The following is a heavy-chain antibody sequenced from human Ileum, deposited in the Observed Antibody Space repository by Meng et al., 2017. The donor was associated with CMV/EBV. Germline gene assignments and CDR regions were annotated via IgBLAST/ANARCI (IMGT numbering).Heavy chain of an antibody. CDR1: GFDFDRYA. CDR2: ISYNGSGG. D-gene: IGHD2-21*01. Sequence: VACGFDFDRYAMHWVRRPPGKGLEWVAVISYNGSGGYVTDSVKGRFIISRDNSKNTVHLQMNSLRVEDRAVYYCARLFTSTSYGVDYWGQGTLVTVSS. V-gene: IGHV3-30*04. J-gene: IGHJ4*02. CDR3: ARLFTSTSYGVDY.